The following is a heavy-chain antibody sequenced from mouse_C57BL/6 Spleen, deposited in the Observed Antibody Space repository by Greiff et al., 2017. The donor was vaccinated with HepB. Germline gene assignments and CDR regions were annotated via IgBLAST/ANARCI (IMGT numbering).Heavy chain of an antibody. V-gene: IGHV8-12*01. J-gene: IGHJ4*01. D-gene: IGHD1-1*01. Sequence: QVTLKVSGPGLLQSSQTLSLTCSFSGFSLSTSGMGVSWIRQPSGKGLEWLAHIYWDDDKRYDPSLKRRHTISKDTSRNQVFLKITSVLTADTATYYCSLITTGDYAMDYWGQGTSVTVSS. CDR3: SLITTGDYAMDY. CDR2: IYWDDDK. CDR1: GFSLSTSGMG.